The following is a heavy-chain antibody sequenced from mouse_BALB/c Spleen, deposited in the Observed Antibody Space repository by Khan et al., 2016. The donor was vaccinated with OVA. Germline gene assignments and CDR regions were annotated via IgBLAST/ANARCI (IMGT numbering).Heavy chain of an antibody. CDR1: GFTFSTYG. V-gene: IGHV5-6*01. Sequence: EVQGVASGGDLVKPGGSLKLSCAASGFTFSTYGMSLVRQNPDNRLEWVATISSGGSYTYYVDSVKGRFTISRDNAKNTLELQMSSLKSEDTAMYYCTRLAYYYNSEGFAYWGQGTLVTVSA. D-gene: IGHD1-1*02. CDR2: ISSGGSYT. J-gene: IGHJ3*01. CDR3: TRLAYYYNSEGFAY.